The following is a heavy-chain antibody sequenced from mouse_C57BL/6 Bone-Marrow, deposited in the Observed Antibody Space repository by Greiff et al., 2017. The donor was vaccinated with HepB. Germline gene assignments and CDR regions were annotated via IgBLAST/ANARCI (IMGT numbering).Heavy chain of an antibody. CDR2: IRSKSNNYAT. CDR3: VRQGDYYGSSSYFDY. CDR1: GFSFNTYA. J-gene: IGHJ2*01. Sequence: DVQLQESGGGLVQPKGSLKLSCAASGFSFNTYAMNWVRQAPGKGLEWVARIRSKSNNYATYYADSVKDRFTISRDDSESMLYLQMNNLKTEDTAMYYCVRQGDYYGSSSYFDYWGQGTTLTVSS. V-gene: IGHV10-1*01. D-gene: IGHD1-1*01.